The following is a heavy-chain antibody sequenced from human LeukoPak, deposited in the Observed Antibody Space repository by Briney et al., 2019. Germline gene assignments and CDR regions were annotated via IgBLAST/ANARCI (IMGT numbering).Heavy chain of an antibody. V-gene: IGHV3-48*02. Sequence: GGSLRLSCAASGFTFSGYDMNWVRQAPGKRLEWVSFITWSSGTIYYADSVKGRFTVSRDNAESSLYLQMNSLRDEDTAVYSCVRDRLGGAFDVWGHGTMVTVSS. CDR2: ITWSSGTI. D-gene: IGHD3-16*01. CDR1: GFTFSGYD. CDR3: VRDRLGGAFDV. J-gene: IGHJ3*01.